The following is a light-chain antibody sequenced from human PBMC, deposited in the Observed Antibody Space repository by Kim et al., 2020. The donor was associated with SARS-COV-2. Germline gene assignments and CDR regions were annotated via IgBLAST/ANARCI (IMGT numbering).Light chain of an antibody. J-gene: IGLJ2*01. V-gene: IGLV1-51*01. CDR2: DDD. CDR3: GTWHSGLRVVL. CDR1: TSDLGNKY. Sequence: GQRVTISCSGATSDLGNKYAYWYQQLPGTAAKLLIYDDDKRPSGIPDRFSASKSGTTATLTIAGVQTGDEADYHCGTWHSGLRVVLFGGGTQLTVL.